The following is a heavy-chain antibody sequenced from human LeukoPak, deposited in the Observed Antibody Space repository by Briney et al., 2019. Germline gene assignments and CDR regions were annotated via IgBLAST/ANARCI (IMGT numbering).Heavy chain of an antibody. CDR1: GDSIRSYY. Sequence: KTSETLFLTCTVSGDSIRSYYWSWIRQPPGKGLEWIGYIYYSGSTNYNPSLKSRVTTSVDTSKNQFSLKLSSVTAADTAVYYCARVRVYPAAFDIWGQGTMVTVSS. D-gene: IGHD6-13*01. CDR3: ARVRVYPAAFDI. V-gene: IGHV4-59*01. J-gene: IGHJ3*02. CDR2: IYYSGST.